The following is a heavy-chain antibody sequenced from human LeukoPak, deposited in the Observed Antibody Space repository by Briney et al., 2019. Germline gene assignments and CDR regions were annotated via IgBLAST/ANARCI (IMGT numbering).Heavy chain of an antibody. CDR3: TRDPSIAVASYYYYYYYMDV. Sequence: GRSLRLSCTASGFTFGDYAMSWVRQAPGEGLEWVGFIRSKAYGGTTEYAASVKGRFTISRDDSKSIAYLQMNSLKTEDTAVYYCTRDPSIAVASYYYYYYYMDVWGKGTTVTVSS. CDR2: IRSKAYGGTT. CDR1: GFTFGDYA. D-gene: IGHD6-19*01. J-gene: IGHJ6*03. V-gene: IGHV3-49*04.